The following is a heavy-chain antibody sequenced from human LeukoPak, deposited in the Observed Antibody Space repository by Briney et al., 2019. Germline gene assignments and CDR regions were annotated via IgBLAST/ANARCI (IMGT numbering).Heavy chain of an antibody. Sequence: PSGTLSLTCAVYGGSFSGYYWSWIRQPPGKGLEWIGEINHSGSTNYNPSLKSRVTISVDTSKNQFSLKLSSVTAADTAVYYCARGGRPVTRKFDYWGQGTLVTVSS. V-gene: IGHV4-34*01. CDR1: GGSFSGYY. CDR3: ARGGRPVTRKFDY. CDR2: INHSGST. J-gene: IGHJ4*02. D-gene: IGHD4-17*01.